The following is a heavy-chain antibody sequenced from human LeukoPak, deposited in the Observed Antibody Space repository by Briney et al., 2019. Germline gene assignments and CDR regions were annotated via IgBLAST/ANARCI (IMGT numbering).Heavy chain of an antibody. CDR2: FVPEDGET. Sequence: GASVKVSCKVSGYTLTELSMHWVRQAPGKGLEWMGGFVPEDGETIYAQKFQGRVTMTEDTSTDTAYMELSSLRSEDTAVYYCAASPMTTVTTLWFDPWGQGTLVTVSS. D-gene: IGHD4-17*01. J-gene: IGHJ5*02. CDR3: AASPMTTVTTLWFDP. CDR1: GYTLTELS. V-gene: IGHV1-24*01.